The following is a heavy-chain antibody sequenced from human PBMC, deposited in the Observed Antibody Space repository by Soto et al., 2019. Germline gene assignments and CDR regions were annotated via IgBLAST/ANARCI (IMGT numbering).Heavy chain of an antibody. Sequence: PGGSLRLSCAASGFTFSDHYMDWVRQAPGKGLEWVGRTRSKANSYTTEYAASVKGRFTISRDDSKNSLYLQMNSLKTEDTAVYYCAGDHDGDTNFDYWGQGTLVTVSS. V-gene: IGHV3-72*01. CDR3: AGDHDGDTNFDY. CDR2: TRSKANSYTT. J-gene: IGHJ4*02. D-gene: IGHD4-17*01. CDR1: GFTFSDHY.